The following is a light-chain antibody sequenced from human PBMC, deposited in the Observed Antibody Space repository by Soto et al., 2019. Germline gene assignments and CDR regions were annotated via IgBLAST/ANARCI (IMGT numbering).Light chain of an antibody. CDR2: GAS. V-gene: IGKV3-15*01. J-gene: IGKJ1*01. CDR1: QSVRTY. Sequence: VMTQSPDTLSLSPGESASLSCRASQSVRTYLAWFQQKPGQAPRLLIYGASARAPGVPARFSGRGSGTEFTLTISDLQSADFAIYYCQQYDNWPPVTFGPGTKVDLK. CDR3: QQYDNWPPVT.